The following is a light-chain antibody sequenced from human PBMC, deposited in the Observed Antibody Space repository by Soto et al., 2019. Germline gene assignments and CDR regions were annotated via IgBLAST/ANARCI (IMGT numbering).Light chain of an antibody. V-gene: IGKV3-15*01. CDR3: QQYNNWPFT. J-gene: IGKJ3*01. CDR1: QSISSN. Sequence: ELVMTQSPATLSVSPGERATLSCRASQSISSNLAWYQQKPGQAPRLLIYGASTRATGIPATFSGSGSGTEFTLTISSLQSEDFAVYYCQQYNNWPFTFGPGTKGDIK. CDR2: GAS.